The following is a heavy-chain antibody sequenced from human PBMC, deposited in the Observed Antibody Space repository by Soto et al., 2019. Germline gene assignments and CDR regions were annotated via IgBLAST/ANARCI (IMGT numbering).Heavy chain of an antibody. Sequence: QVQLVQSGAEVKKPGASVKVSCKASGYTFTGYYMHWVRQAPGQGLEWMGWINPNSGGTNYAQKFQGWVTMTRDTSISTAYMELSRLRSDDTAVYYCARVIRDYYDSSGYERDWGQGTLVTVSS. D-gene: IGHD3-22*01. CDR2: INPNSGGT. J-gene: IGHJ4*02. CDR1: GYTFTGYY. CDR3: ARVIRDYYDSSGYERD. V-gene: IGHV1-2*04.